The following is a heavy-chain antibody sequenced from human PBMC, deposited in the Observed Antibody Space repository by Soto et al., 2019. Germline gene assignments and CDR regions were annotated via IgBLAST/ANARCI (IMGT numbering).Heavy chain of an antibody. CDR3: ARVPYCSSSSCYSYFDS. J-gene: IGHJ4*02. CDR2: ISNDGSSK. D-gene: IGHD2-2*01. Sequence: GGSLRLSCAASGFTFSSYGMHRVRQAPGKGLEWVAGISNDGSSKYYADSVKGRFTISRDNSKNTLYLQMNSLRAEDTAVYYCARVPYCSSSSCYSYFDSSGQGTLVTVSS. V-gene: IGHV3-30*03. CDR1: GFTFSSYG.